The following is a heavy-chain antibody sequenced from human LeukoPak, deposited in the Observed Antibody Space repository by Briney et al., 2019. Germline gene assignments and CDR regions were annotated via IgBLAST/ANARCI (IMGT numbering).Heavy chain of an antibody. Sequence: GGSLRLSCAASGFTFSGYGMHWVRQAPGKGLEWVRFIRYKGGSRIYADSVNVRVTISRDISKNTVYLQKNSLRAADTELYYCAKEHIVVMTAAGAFDIWGQGTMVTVSS. J-gene: IGHJ3*02. D-gene: IGHD2-21*02. CDR1: GFTFSGYG. CDR2: IRYKGGSRI. CDR3: AKEHIVVMTAAGAFDI. V-gene: IGHV3-30*02.